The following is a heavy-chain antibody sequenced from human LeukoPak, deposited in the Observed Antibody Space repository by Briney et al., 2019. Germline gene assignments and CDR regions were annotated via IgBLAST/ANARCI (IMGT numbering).Heavy chain of an antibody. J-gene: IGHJ4*02. D-gene: IGHD2-2*01. CDR1: GFAFSKYW. Sequence: GGSLRLSCAASGFAFSKYWMSWVRQAPGKGLEWVANIKEDGSIEDYADSVKGRFTVSRDNAKNSVYLDMNNLRVDDTGVYYCSGRDSSRSPWAYWGQGTLVSVSS. CDR2: IKEDGSIE. CDR3: SGRDSSRSPWAY. V-gene: IGHV3-7*01.